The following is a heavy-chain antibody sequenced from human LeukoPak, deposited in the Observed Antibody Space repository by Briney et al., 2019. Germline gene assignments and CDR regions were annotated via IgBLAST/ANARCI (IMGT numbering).Heavy chain of an antibody. CDR3: ARTLIAAAGYLV. CDR2: IIPIFGTA. J-gene: IGHJ4*02. D-gene: IGHD6-13*01. Sequence: SVKVSCKASGGTFSNYAISWVRQAPGQGLEWMGGIIPIFGTANYAQKFRGRVTITADKSTRTAYMELSSLRSEDTAVYYCARTLIAAAGYLVWGQGTLVTVSS. CDR1: GGTFSNYA. V-gene: IGHV1-69*06.